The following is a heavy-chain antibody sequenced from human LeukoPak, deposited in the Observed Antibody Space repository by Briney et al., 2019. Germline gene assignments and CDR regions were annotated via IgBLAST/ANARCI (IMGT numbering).Heavy chain of an antibody. J-gene: IGHJ3*02. CDR1: GFTFSSYG. CDR3: TTDPTTNPSGAFDI. V-gene: IGHV3-33*01. CDR2: IWYDGSNK. Sequence: GRSLRLXCAASGFTFSSYGMHWVRQAPGKGLEWVAVIWYDGSNKYYADSVKGRFTISRDNSKNTLYLQMNSLKTEDTAVYYCTTDPTTNPSGAFDIWGQGTMVTVSS. D-gene: IGHD4-17*01.